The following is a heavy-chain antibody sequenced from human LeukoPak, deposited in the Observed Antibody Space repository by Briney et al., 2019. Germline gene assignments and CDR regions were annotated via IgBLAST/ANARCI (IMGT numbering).Heavy chain of an antibody. CDR3: ARVRCPVRLENWFDP. J-gene: IGHJ5*02. V-gene: IGHV1-18*01. CDR2: ISAYNGNT. CDR1: GYTFTSYG. D-gene: IGHD3-10*01. Sequence: ASVKVSGKASGYTFTSYGISWVRQAPGQGLERMGWISAYNGNTNYAQKLQGRVTMTTDTSTSTAYMELRSLRSDDTAVYYCARVRCPVRLENWFDPWGQGTLVTVSS.